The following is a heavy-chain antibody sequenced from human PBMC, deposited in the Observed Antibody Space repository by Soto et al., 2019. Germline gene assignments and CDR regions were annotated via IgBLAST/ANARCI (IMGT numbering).Heavy chain of an antibody. J-gene: IGHJ5*02. D-gene: IGHD4-17*01. CDR2: INPNSGGT. V-gene: IGHV1-2*04. CDR3: ARARPPHGDYFLFDP. Sequence: GASVKVSCKASGYTFTGYYMHSVRQAPGQGLEWMGWINPNSGGTNYAQKFQGWVTMTRDTSISTAYMELSRLRSDDTAVYYCARARPPHGDYFLFDPWGQGTLVTVSS. CDR1: GYTFTGYY.